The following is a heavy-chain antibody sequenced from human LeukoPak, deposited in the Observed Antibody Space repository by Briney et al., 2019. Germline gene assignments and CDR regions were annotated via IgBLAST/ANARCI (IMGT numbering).Heavy chain of an antibody. J-gene: IGHJ4*02. V-gene: IGHV1-46*01. Sequence: SVKVSCKASGYTFTSYYMHWVRQAPGQGLEWMGIINPSGGSTSYAQKFQGRVTMTRDMSTSTVYMELISLRSEDTAVYYCARVGDVVPAFDYWGQGTLVTVSS. D-gene: IGHD2-2*01. CDR2: INPSGGST. CDR3: ARVGDVVPAFDY. CDR1: GYTFTSYY.